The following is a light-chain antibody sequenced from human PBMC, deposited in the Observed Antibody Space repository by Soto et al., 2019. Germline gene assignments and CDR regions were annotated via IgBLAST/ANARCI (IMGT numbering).Light chain of an antibody. CDR2: VGTGGIVG. V-gene: IGLV9-49*01. CDR1: SGYSNYK. Sequence: QSVLTQPPSASASLGASVTLTCTLSSGYSNYKVDWYQQRPGKGPRFVMRVGTGGIVGSKGDGIPDRFSVLGSGLNRYLTINNIQEEDESDYYCGADHGGGSNFVYVFGTGTMVTVL. CDR3: GADHGGGSNFVYV. J-gene: IGLJ1*01.